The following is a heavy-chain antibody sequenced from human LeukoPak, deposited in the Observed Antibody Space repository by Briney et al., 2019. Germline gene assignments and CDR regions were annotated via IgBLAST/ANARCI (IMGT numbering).Heavy chain of an antibody. CDR1: GYTFTSYG. CDR2: MNPNSGNT. J-gene: IGHJ1*01. V-gene: IGHV1-8*02. CDR3: ARPFDFYWAGNEYFHQ. D-gene: IGHD3-3*01. Sequence: ASVKVSCKASGYTFTSYGINWVRQATGQGLEWMGWMNPNSGNTGYAQKFQGRVTMTRNTSISTAYMELSSLRSEDTAVYYCARPFDFYWAGNEYFHQWGQGTLVTVSS.